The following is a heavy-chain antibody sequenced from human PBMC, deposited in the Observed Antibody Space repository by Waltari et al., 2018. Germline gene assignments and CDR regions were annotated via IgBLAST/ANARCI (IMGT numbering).Heavy chain of an antibody. Sequence: QVQLVESGGGVVQPGGSLRLSCAAFGFTFSSYGMHWVRQAPGKGLELVELIWYYGNSKYYADSVKGRFTSSRDNSKNTLYLQMNSLRAEDTAVYYYAKRAPMVQDYYYYCMDVWGKGTTVTVSS. CDR2: IWYYGNSK. CDR1: GFTFSSYG. CDR3: AKRAPMVQDYYYYCMDV. V-gene: IGHV3-30*02. J-gene: IGHJ6*03. D-gene: IGHD3-10*01.